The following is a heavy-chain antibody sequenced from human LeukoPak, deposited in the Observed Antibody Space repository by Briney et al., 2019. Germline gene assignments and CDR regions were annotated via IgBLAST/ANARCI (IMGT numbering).Heavy chain of an antibody. CDR2: IYSDSSRT. Sequence: GGSLRLSCAASGFSFSTTWMHWVRQAPGKGLEWVALIYSDSSRTTYADSVKGRFTISRDNAKNTVYLQMSSLRVEDAAVYFCTKDAGYASDYWGQGILVPVSS. CDR3: TKDAGYASDY. D-gene: IGHD2-15*01. V-gene: IGHV3-74*01. CDR1: GFSFSTTW. J-gene: IGHJ4*02.